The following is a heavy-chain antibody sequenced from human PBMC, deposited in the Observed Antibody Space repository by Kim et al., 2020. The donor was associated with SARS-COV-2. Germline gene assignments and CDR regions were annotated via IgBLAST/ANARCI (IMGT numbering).Heavy chain of an antibody. CDR3: ARDRCSSTSCYLYYYYYYGMDV. J-gene: IGHJ6*02. D-gene: IGHD2-2*01. CDR1: GFTFSSYW. V-gene: IGHV3-7*01. Sequence: GGSLRLSCAASGFTFSSYWMSWVRQAPGKGLEWVANIKQDGSEKYYVDSVKGRFTISRDNAKNSLYLQMNSLRAEDTAVYYCARDRCSSTSCYLYYYYYYGMDVWGQGTTVTVSS. CDR2: IKQDGSEK.